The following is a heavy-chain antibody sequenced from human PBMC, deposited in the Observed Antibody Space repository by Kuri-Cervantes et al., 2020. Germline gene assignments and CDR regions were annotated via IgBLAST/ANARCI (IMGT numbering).Heavy chain of an antibody. CDR2: TRNKANSYTT. CDR3: AKDRLIRGSSFFDS. D-gene: IGHD1-26*01. V-gene: IGHV3-72*01. Sequence: GESLKISCEASGFTLSDYYMDWVRQAPGKGLERVGRTRNKANSYTTEYAASVEGRFTISRDNSKNMLYLQMSSLRAEDTAVYYCAKDRLIRGSSFFDSWGQGTLVTVSS. CDR1: GFTLSDYY. J-gene: IGHJ4*02.